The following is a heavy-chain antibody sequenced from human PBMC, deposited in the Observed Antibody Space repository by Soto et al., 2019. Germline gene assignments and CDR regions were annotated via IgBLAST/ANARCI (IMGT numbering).Heavy chain of an antibody. CDR2: ISYDGSNK. V-gene: IGHV3-30*18. CDR3: AKDLETA. J-gene: IGHJ5*02. Sequence: QVQLVESGGGVVQPGRSLRLSCAASGFTFRSYGMHWVRQAPGKGLEWVAVISYDGSNKYYADSVKGRFTISRDNSKNTLYLQMNSLRAEDTAVYYCAKDLETAWGQGTLVTVSS. D-gene: IGHD2-21*02. CDR1: GFTFRSYG.